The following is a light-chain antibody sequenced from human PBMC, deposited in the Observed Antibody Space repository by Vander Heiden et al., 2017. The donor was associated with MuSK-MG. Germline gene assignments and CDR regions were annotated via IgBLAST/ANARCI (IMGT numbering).Light chain of an antibody. J-gene: IGLJ2*01. Sequence: QSVLTQPPSASGTPGQRVTISCSGSSSNIGRNTVNWYQQFPGAAPKLIIYNNDQRPSGIPDRFSGSKSDTSASLAISGLQSEDEAYYYCAAWDDSMNGQVLFGGGTKLTGL. CDR1: SSNIGRNT. CDR2: NND. CDR3: AAWDDSMNGQVL. V-gene: IGLV1-44*01.